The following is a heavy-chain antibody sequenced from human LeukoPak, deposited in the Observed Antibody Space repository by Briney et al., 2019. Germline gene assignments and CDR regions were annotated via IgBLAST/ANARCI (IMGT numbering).Heavy chain of an antibody. CDR2: SRNKAKSHTT. D-gene: IGHD5-18*01. V-gene: IGHV3-72*01. CDR1: GFTFSHRD. CDR3: ALWSYYYYGLDV. J-gene: IGHJ6*02. Sequence: VGAPRLSCAASGFTFSHRDMDWVRQAPGKGLEGVGRSRNKAKSHTTEYAASGGGRFTISRDNSNNSVWLQMDSLKSEDTAVYYCALWSYYYYGLDVWGQGTTVTVSS.